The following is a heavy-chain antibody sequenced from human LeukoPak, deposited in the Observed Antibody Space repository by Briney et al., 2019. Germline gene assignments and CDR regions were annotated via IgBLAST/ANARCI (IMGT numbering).Heavy chain of an antibody. CDR2: INPNSGGT. CDR1: GYTFTGYY. Sequence: ASVKVSCKASGYTFTGYYMHWVRQAPGQGREWMGRINPNSGGTKSAQKFQGRDTMTRDTTLSTPYMELRTLRAASTAMCCCAREAGFGVVNVGYWGQGTLVTVSS. D-gene: IGHD3-3*01. J-gene: IGHJ4*02. CDR3: AREAGFGVVNVGY. V-gene: IGHV1-2*06.